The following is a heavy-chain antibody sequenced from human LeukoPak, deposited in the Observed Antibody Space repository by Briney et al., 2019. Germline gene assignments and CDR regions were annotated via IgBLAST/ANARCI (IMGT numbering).Heavy chain of an antibody. Sequence: GASGRVSCKAAGYTFTSYYMHWGRQSPGHGREWMGIINPSGGSTGYAQKFQGRITMTRDPSTRTVYLELSRLRSEETAVYYCATGSSSWPGNWLAPWGQGALVTVSS. CDR1: GYTFTSYY. J-gene: IGHJ5*02. CDR3: ATGSSSWPGNWLAP. CDR2: INPSGGST. V-gene: IGHV1-46*01. D-gene: IGHD6-13*01.